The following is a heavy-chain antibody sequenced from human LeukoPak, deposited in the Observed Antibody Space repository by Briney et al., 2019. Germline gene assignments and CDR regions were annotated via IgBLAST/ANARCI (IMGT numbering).Heavy chain of an antibody. J-gene: IGHJ5*02. CDR3: ARETVAGSVDP. V-gene: IGHV4-38-2*02. CDR1: GYSISSGYY. CDR2: IYHSGST. Sequence: SQTLSLTCTVSGYSISSGYYWGWIRQPPGKGLEWIGSIYHSGSTYYNPSLKSRVTISVDTSKNQFSLKLSSVTAADTAVYYCARETVAGSVDPWGQGTLVTVSS. D-gene: IGHD6-19*01.